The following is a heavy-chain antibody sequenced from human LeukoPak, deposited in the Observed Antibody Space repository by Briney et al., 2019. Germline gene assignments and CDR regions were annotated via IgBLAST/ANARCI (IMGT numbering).Heavy chain of an antibody. D-gene: IGHD6-13*01. J-gene: IGHJ4*02. Sequence: GGSLRLSCAASGFTFSNAYLTWVRQTPGKGLEWVGRITSKIDGRITDYAAPVKGRFTISRDYSRNTLYLKMNSLQIEDTGVYYCSTDAGYSSRWYKYWGQGTLVTVSS. CDR2: ITSKIDGRIT. CDR3: STDAGYSSRWYKY. CDR1: GFTFSNAY. V-gene: IGHV3-15*01.